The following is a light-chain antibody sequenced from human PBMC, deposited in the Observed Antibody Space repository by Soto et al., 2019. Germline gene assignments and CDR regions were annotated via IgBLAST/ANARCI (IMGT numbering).Light chain of an antibody. Sequence: DIQMTQSPSSLSASVGDRVTITCRASQSISNYLNWYQQKPGKAPRLLIYAASNLQSGVPSMFSGSGAGTDFTLTISSLQPEDFATYYCQQSYSTPLTFGGGTKVEIE. CDR2: AAS. CDR1: QSISNY. J-gene: IGKJ4*01. V-gene: IGKV1-39*01. CDR3: QQSYSTPLT.